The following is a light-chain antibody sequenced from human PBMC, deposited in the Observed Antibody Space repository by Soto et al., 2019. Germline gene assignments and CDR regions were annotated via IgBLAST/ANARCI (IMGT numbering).Light chain of an antibody. Sequence: EIVLTQSPGTLSLSPGERASLSCVASQSVSSSYLAWYQQKPGQAPRLLIYGASTRATGISARFSGSGSGTEFTLTISSLQSEDFGVYYCQQYNNWWTFGQGTKVDIK. V-gene: IGKV3-15*01. CDR3: QQYNNWWT. J-gene: IGKJ1*01. CDR1: QSVSSSY. CDR2: GAS.